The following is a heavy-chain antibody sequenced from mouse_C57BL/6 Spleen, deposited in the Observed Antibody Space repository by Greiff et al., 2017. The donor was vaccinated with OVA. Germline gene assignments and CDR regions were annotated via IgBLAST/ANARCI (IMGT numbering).Heavy chain of an antibody. Sequence: EVKLVESGGGLVKPGGSLKLSCAASGFTFSDYGMHWVRQAPEKGLEWVAYISSGSSTIYYADTVKGRFTISRDNAKNTLFLQMTSLRSEDTAMYYCAREVVRYFDVWGTGTTVTVSS. V-gene: IGHV5-17*01. J-gene: IGHJ1*03. CDR2: ISSGSSTI. D-gene: IGHD1-1*01. CDR1: GFTFSDYG. CDR3: AREVVRYFDV.